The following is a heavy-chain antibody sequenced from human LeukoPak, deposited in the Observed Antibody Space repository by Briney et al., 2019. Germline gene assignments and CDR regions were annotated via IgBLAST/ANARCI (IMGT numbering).Heavy chain of an antibody. CDR3: ARWDSSGWSEDMNAFDI. V-gene: IGHV6-1*01. CDR1: GGSVSSNSAA. Sequence: SQTLSLTCAISGGSVSSNSAAWNWIRQSPSRGLEWLGRTYYRSKWYNDYAVSVKSRITINPDTSKNQFSLQLNSVTPEDTAVYYCARWDSSGWSEDMNAFDIWGQGTMVTVSS. J-gene: IGHJ3*02. CDR2: TYYRSKWYN. D-gene: IGHD6-19*01.